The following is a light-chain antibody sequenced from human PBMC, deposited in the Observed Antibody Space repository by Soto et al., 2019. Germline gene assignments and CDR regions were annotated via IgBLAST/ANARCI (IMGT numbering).Light chain of an antibody. V-gene: IGLV1-40*01. CDR3: QSYDSRRRGSKV. Sequence: QSVLTQPPSVSGAPGQTVTISCTGSSSNIGAVYDVHWYQQLPGRAPKLLIYDNTNRPSGVPDRFSGSKSGTSASLTITGLQAEDEADYYCQSYDSRRRGSKVFGGGTKVTVL. CDR1: SSNIGAVYD. J-gene: IGLJ3*02. CDR2: DNT.